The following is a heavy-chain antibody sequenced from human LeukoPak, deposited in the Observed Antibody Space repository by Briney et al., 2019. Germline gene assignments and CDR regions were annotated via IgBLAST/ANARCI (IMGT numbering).Heavy chain of an antibody. Sequence: GESLRLSCAASGFTVSSNYMSWVRQAPGKGLEWVSVIYSGGSTYYADSVKGRFTISRDDSKETLYLQMSSLKSDDTAVYFCTTNWDVPLGRWGQGTQVTVSS. J-gene: IGHJ4*02. D-gene: IGHD1-1*01. CDR1: GFTVSSNY. CDR2: IYSGGST. CDR3: TTNWDVPLGR. V-gene: IGHV3-53*01.